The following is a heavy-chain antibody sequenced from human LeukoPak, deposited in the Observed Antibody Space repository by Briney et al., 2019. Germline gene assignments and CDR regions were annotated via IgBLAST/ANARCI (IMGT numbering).Heavy chain of an antibody. CDR3: ARGVVVATRWYFDL. J-gene: IGHJ2*01. Sequence: SETLSLTCTVSGGSISSYYWGWVRQPPGKGLEWIGSIYYSGSTYYNPSLKSRVTISVDTSKNQFFLKLSSVTAADTAVYYCARGVVVATRWYFDLWGRGTLVTVSS. CDR2: IYYSGST. CDR1: GGSISSYY. D-gene: IGHD2-15*01. V-gene: IGHV4-39*07.